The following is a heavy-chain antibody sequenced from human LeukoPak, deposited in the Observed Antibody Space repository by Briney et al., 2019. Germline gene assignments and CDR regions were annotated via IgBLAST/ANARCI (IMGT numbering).Heavy chain of an antibody. V-gene: IGHV3-30*04. CDR1: GFTFSSYA. CDR2: ISYDGSNK. CDR3: ARSTDYSGSYYGSGGDSYFDY. D-gene: IGHD1-26*01. J-gene: IGHJ4*02. Sequence: PGGSLRLSCAASGFTFSSYAMHWVRQAPGKGLEWVAVISYDGSNKYYADSVKGRFTISRDNSKNTLYLQMNSLRAEDTAVYYCARSTDYSGSYYGSGGDSYFDYWGQGTLVTVSS.